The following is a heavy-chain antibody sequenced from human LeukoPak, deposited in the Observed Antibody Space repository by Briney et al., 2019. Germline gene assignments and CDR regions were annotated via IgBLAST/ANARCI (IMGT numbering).Heavy chain of an antibody. CDR3: ATSTIFGLYYYYYMDV. J-gene: IGHJ6*03. CDR1: GGTFSSYA. D-gene: IGHD3-3*01. V-gene: IGHV1-69*01. Sequence: ASLKVSXKASGGTFSSYAMSWVRQAPGQGLEWMAGIIPIFGTANYAQTFQGRVTITADESTSTAYLEMNSLRSEDTAMYYCATSTIFGLYYYYYMDVWGKGTMVTVSS. CDR2: IIPIFGTA.